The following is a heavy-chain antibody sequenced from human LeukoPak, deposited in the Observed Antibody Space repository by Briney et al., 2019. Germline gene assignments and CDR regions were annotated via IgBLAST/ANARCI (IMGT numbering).Heavy chain of an antibody. D-gene: IGHD6-19*01. V-gene: IGHV4-59*08. Sequence: SETLSLTCTVSGGSISSYYWSWIRQPPGRGLEWIGYIYYSGSTNYNPSLKSRVTISVDTSKNQFSLKLSSVTAADTAVYYCARGSGWYYYWGQGTLVTVSS. J-gene: IGHJ4*02. CDR2: IYYSGST. CDR3: ARGSGWYYY. CDR1: GGSISSYY.